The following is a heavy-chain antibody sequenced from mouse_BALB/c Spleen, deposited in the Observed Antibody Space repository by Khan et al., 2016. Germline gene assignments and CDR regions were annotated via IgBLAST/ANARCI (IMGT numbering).Heavy chain of an antibody. D-gene: IGHD4-1*01. CDR1: GYSITSDYA. J-gene: IGHJ3*01. CDR3: VRALELGEETWFAY. V-gene: IGHV3-2*02. CDR2: ISYSGST. Sequence: EVQLQESGPGLVKPSQSLSLTCTVSGYSITSDYAWNWIRQFPGNKLEWMGYISYSGSTSYNPSLKSRISISRDTSKNQFFLQLNSVTTEDTATYYWVRALELGEETWFAYWGQGTRVTVSA.